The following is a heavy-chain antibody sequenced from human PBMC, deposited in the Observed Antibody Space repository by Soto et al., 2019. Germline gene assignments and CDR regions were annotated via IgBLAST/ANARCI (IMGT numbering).Heavy chain of an antibody. CDR2: IDPSNSYT. V-gene: IGHV5-10-1*01. CDR3: AFLDTSLDFDF. D-gene: IGHD3-3*02. CDR1: VYRFTSYW. Sequence: GESLKISCKDSVYRFTSYWISWVRQMPGKGLEWMGRIDPSNSYTHYSPSFHGHVTISADNSISTAYLQWSNLRASDTAIYYCAFLDTSLDFDFWGQGTLVTVSS. J-gene: IGHJ4*02.